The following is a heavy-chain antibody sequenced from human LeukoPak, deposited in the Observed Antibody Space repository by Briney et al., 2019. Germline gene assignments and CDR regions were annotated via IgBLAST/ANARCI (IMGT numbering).Heavy chain of an antibody. CDR1: GGSVSDYY. Sequence: PSETLSLTCTVSGGSVSDYYWSWIRQSPGKGLEWIGYIYYTGSSSYNPSLRSRVTISVDTSKNQFSLKLSSVTAADTAVYYCARGVIITFDYWGQGTLVTVSS. D-gene: IGHD3-3*01. V-gene: IGHV4-59*02. CDR3: ARGVIITFDY. J-gene: IGHJ4*02. CDR2: IYYTGSS.